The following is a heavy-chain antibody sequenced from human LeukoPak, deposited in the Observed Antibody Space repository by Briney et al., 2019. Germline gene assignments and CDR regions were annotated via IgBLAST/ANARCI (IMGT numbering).Heavy chain of an antibody. D-gene: IGHD3-22*01. CDR3: ARDQYYYDSSGYLLRYFDY. CDR1: GYTFTSSG. Sequence: ASVKVSCKASGYTFTSSGISWVRQAPGQGLEWMGWISAYNGNTNYAQKLQGRVTMTTDTSTSTAYMELRSLRSDDTAVYYCARDQYYYDSSGYLLRYFDYWGQGTLVTVSS. J-gene: IGHJ4*02. CDR2: ISAYNGNT. V-gene: IGHV1-18*01.